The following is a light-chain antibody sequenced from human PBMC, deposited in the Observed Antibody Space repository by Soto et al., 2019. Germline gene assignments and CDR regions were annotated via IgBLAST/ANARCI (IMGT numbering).Light chain of an antibody. CDR1: QSVSSY. V-gene: IGKV3-15*01. Sequence: EIVLTQSPATLSLSPGERATLSCRASQSVSSYLAWYQQKPGQPPRLLIYGAYTRATDIPARFSGSGSGTEFILTISSLQSEDFAVYYCQQYNDWPMTFGQGTRLEIK. J-gene: IGKJ5*01. CDR3: QQYNDWPMT. CDR2: GAY.